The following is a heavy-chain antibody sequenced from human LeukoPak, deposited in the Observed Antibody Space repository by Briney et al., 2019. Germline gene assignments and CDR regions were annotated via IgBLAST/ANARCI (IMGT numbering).Heavy chain of an antibody. Sequence: GRSLRLSCAASGFTFDDYAMHWVRQAPGKGLEWVSGISWNSGSIGYADSVKGRFTISRDNAKNSLYLQMNSLRAEDTALYYCAKERYSSGGAVGYWGQGTLVTVSS. D-gene: IGHD6-19*01. CDR3: AKERYSSGGAVGY. CDR1: GFTFDDYA. J-gene: IGHJ4*02. V-gene: IGHV3-9*01. CDR2: ISWNSGSI.